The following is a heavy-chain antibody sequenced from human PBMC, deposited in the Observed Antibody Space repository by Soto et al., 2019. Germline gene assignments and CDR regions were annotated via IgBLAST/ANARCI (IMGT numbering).Heavy chain of an antibody. CDR3: ARGAPRTYYYDSSGSQLHCYYGMDV. CDR1: GYTFTGYY. J-gene: IGHJ6*02. D-gene: IGHD3-22*01. CDR2: INPNSGGT. V-gene: IGHV1-2*04. Sequence: ASVKVSCKASGYTFTGYYMHWVRQAPGQGLEWMGWINPNSGGTNYAQKFQGWVTMTRDTSISTAYMELSRLRSDDTAVYYCARGAPRTYYYDSSGSQLHCYYGMDVWGEGTRVTVSS.